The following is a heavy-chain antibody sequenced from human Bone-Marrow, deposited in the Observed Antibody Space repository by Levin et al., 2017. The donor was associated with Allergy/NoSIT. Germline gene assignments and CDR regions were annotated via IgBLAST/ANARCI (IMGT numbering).Heavy chain of an antibody. CDR3: ARDHGDSSDAFAI. V-gene: IGHV4-61*08. J-gene: IGHJ3*02. CDR1: GAFITTGAYY. Sequence: PGGSLRLSCNVSGAFITTGAYYWSWIRQPPGKRLEWIGYISYSGSTTYSPSLESRVTISLGASENQFSLRLNSLTAADTAVYYCARDHGDSSDAFAIWGQGTMVTVSS. CDR2: ISYSGST. D-gene: IGHD4-17*01.